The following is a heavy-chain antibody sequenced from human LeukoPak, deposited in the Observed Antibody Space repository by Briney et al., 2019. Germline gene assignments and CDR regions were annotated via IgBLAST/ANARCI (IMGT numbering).Heavy chain of an antibody. CDR2: IRATSGIT. CDR1: GFSFTDHA. V-gene: IGHV3-23*01. D-gene: IGHD3-3*01. CDR3: ARDSDFYDSLTFYGMDV. J-gene: IGHJ6*02. Sequence: AGGSLRLSCAASGFSFTDHAMSWVRQAPGKGLEWVSDIRATSGITYYADSVKGRFTISRDNSKKMLYLQMNSLRADDTALYYCARDSDFYDSLTFYGMDVWGQGTTVIVSS.